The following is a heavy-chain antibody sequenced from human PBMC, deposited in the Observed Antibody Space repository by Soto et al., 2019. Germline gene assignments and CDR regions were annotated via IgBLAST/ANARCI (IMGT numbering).Heavy chain of an antibody. V-gene: IGHV3-53*04. CDR1: GIPASSNY. CDR2: LHSGGDT. D-gene: IGHD3-10*01. Sequence: EVQVVESGGGLVQPGGSLRLSCVASGIPASSNYMTWVRQAPGKGLEWVSVLHSGGDTYYANSVKGRFTISRHDSTNTVFLQMNSLTAEDTAVYYCARDGPYYYASRMDVWGQGTMVTVSS. J-gene: IGHJ6*02. CDR3: ARDGPYYYASRMDV.